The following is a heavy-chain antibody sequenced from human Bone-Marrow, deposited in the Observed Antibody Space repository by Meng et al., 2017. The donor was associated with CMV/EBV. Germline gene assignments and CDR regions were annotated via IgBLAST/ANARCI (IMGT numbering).Heavy chain of an antibody. J-gene: IGHJ4*02. CDR3: ARGGQFEYDSSVYGY. CDR2: ISSSSSYI. CDR1: GFTFSSYS. Sequence: GGSLRLSCAASGFTFSSYSMNWVRQAPGKGLEWVSSISSSSSYIYYADSVKGRFTISRDNSKNTLYLQMNSLRAEDTAVYYCARGGQFEYDSSVYGYWGQGTLVTVSS. D-gene: IGHD3-22*01. V-gene: IGHV3-21*01.